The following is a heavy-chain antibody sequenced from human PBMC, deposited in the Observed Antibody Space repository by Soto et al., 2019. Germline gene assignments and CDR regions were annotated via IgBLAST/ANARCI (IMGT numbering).Heavy chain of an antibody. CDR3: ARLSNYDILTGSDTSGYYYYYYGMDV. CDR1: GRSISSYY. J-gene: IGHJ6*02. Sequence: PSETLSLTCTASGRSISSYYWSWIRQPPGKGLEWIGYIYYSGSTNYNPSLKSRVTISVDTSKNQFSLKLSSVTAADTAVYYCARLSNYDILTGSDTSGYYYYYYGMDVWGQGTTVTVS. D-gene: IGHD3-9*01. CDR2: IYYSGST. V-gene: IGHV4-59*08.